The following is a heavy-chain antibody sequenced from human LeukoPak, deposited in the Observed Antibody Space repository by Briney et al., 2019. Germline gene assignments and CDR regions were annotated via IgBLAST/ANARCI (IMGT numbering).Heavy chain of an antibody. V-gene: IGHV1-8*01. D-gene: IGHD5-18*01. Sequence: ASVKVSCKASGYTFTSYDINWVRQATGPGLEWMGWMNPNSGNTGYAQKFQGRVTMTRNTSISTAYMELSSLRSEDTAVYYCATGYKYGPYYFDYWGQGTLVTASS. CDR2: MNPNSGNT. J-gene: IGHJ4*02. CDR1: GYTFTSYD. CDR3: ATGYKYGPYYFDY.